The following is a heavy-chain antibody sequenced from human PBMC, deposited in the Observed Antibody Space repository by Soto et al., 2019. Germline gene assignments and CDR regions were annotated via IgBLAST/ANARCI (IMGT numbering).Heavy chain of an antibody. CDR3: ARGKDWGLYYFDY. D-gene: IGHD7-27*01. CDR2: INSDGSST. CDR1: GFTFSSYW. J-gene: IGHJ4*02. Sequence: EVPLVESGGGLVQPGGSLRLSCAASGFTFSSYWMHWVRQAPGKGLVWVSRINSDGSSTSYADSVKGRFTISRDNAKNTLYLQMNSLRAEDTAVYYCARGKDWGLYYFDYWGQGTLVTVSS. V-gene: IGHV3-74*01.